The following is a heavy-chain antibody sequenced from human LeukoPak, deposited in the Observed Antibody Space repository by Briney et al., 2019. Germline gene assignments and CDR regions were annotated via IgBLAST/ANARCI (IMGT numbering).Heavy chain of an antibody. CDR1: GLDFSRSG. V-gene: IGHV3-30*02. J-gene: IGHJ4*02. CDR2: IASDGSVE. Sequence: GSLRLSCAASGLDFSRSGMHWVRQAPGKGPEWVTFIASDGSVENYADSVKGRFTISRDNSKSTFYLQMNSLTTADTAVYYCAKDKGVTSTDYWGQGALVTVSS. D-gene: IGHD3-10*01. CDR3: AKDKGVTSTDY.